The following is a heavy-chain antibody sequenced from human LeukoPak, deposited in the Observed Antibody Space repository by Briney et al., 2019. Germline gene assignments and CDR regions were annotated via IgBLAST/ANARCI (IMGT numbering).Heavy chain of an antibody. D-gene: IGHD3-22*01. CDR3: ARDDREDYYDSSGYFANWFDP. CDR2: ISSSSSYI. V-gene: IGHV3-21*01. CDR1: GFTFSSYS. J-gene: IGHJ5*02. Sequence: GGSLRLSCAASGFTFSSYSMNWVRQAPGKGLEWVSSISSSSSYIYYADSVKGRFTISRDNAKNSLYLQMNSLRAEDTAVYYCARDDREDYYDSSGYFANWFDPWGQGTLVTVSS.